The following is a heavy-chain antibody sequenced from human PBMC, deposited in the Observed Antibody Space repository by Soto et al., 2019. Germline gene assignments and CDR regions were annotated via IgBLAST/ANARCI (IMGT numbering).Heavy chain of an antibody. J-gene: IGHJ2*01. CDR1: GGTFSSYA. CDR2: IIPIFGTA. Sequence: QVQLVQSGAEVKKPGSTVKVSCKASGGTFSSYAISWVRQAPGQGLEWMGGIIPIFGTANYAQKFQGRVTITADESTSTAYMELSSLRSEDTAVYYCARDPSRGIAVAAHGYWYFDLGGRGTLFAVSS. CDR3: ARDPSRGIAVAAHGYWYFDL. D-gene: IGHD6-19*01. V-gene: IGHV1-69*01.